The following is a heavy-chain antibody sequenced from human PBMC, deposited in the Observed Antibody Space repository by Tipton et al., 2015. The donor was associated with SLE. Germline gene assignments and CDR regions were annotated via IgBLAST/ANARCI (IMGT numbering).Heavy chain of an antibody. V-gene: IGHV4-59*11. J-gene: IGHJ4*02. Sequence: TLSLTCTVSGGSISSHYWSWIRQPPGKGLEWIGYIYYSGSTHYNPSLKSRVTISIDTSKNQFSLKLSSVTAADTAVYYCARVPYYDSSGFYSDFWGQGTLVTVSS. CDR1: GGSISSHY. D-gene: IGHD3-22*01. CDR2: IYYSGST. CDR3: ARVPYYDSSGFYSDF.